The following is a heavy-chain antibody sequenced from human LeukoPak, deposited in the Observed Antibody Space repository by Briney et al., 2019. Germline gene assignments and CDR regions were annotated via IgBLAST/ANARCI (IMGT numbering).Heavy chain of an antibody. Sequence: SQTLSLTCAISGDSVSNTDYAWNWIRQSPSRGLEWLGRTYYRSQWRSDYARSVVGRMSVDPDTSKNHFSLHLTSVTPDDTAVYYCAGGYAFDVWSQGTMVTVSS. CDR2: TYYRSQWRS. CDR1: GDSVSNTDYA. V-gene: IGHV6-1*01. J-gene: IGHJ3*01. CDR3: AGGYAFDV.